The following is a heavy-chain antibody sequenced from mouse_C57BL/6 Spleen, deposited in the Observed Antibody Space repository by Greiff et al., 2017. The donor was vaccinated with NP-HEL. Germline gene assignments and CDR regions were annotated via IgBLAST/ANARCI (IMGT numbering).Heavy chain of an antibody. CDR1: GYTFTSYW. Sequence: VQLQESGAELAKPGASVKLSCKASGYTFTSYWMHWVKQRPGQGLEWIGYINPSSGYTKYNQKFKDKATLTADKSSSTAYMQLSSLTYEDSAVEYCAREIYYDYDDGAWFAYWGQGTLVTVSA. D-gene: IGHD2-4*01. V-gene: IGHV1-7*01. CDR3: AREIYYDYDDGAWFAY. CDR2: INPSSGYT. J-gene: IGHJ3*01.